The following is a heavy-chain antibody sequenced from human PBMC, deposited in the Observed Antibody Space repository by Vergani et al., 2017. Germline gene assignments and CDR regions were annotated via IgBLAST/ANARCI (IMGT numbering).Heavy chain of an antibody. CDR2: IDYSGDI. Sequence: QVQIQQWGAGLLEPSDTLSLTCAVYGGSFSDFYCSWVRQSPGKGLEWIGEIDYSGDINYNPSFQSRATVSVDRSNNQFSLRLSSVTAADTAMYYCARRSTVGTPLRWFDPWGQGTLVVVSS. D-gene: IGHD4-11*01. V-gene: IGHV4-34*02. CDR1: GGSFSDFY. J-gene: IGHJ5*02. CDR3: ARRSTVGTPLRWFDP.